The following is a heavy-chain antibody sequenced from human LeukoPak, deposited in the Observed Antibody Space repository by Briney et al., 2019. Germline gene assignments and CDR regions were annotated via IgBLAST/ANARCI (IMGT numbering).Heavy chain of an antibody. J-gene: IGHJ4*02. V-gene: IGHV4-30-2*01. CDR1: GGSISSGGYS. CDR2: IYHSGST. D-gene: IGHD3-22*01. Sequence: QPSETLSLTCTVSGGSISSGGYSWSWIRQPPGKGLEWIGYIYHSGSTYYNPSLKSRVTISVDRSKNQFSLKLSSVTAADTAVYYCARGRDDRSGTFDYWGQGILVTVSS. CDR3: ARGRDDRSGTFDY.